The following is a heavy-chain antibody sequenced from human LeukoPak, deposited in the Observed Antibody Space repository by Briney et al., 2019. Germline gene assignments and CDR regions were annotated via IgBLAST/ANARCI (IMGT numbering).Heavy chain of an antibody. CDR2: IYYSGST. CDR1: GGSISSSSYY. V-gene: IGHV4-39*01. J-gene: IGHJ5*02. Sequence: SETLSLTYTVSGGSISSSSYYWGWIRQPPGKGLEWIGSIYYSGSTYYNPSLKSRVTISVDTSKNQFSLKLSSVTAADTAVYYCARPASADPWGQGTLVTVSS. CDR3: ARPASADP. D-gene: IGHD6-13*01.